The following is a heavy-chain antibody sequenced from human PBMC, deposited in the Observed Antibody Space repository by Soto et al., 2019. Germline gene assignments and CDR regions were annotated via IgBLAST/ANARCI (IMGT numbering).Heavy chain of an antibody. Sequence: QVQLQESGPGQVKPSETLSLTCTISGGSISVYYWSWVRQPPGHELEWIGYIYASGSPDYNPSLRSRVTISADTSKNQISLKLTSPTAADTAVYYCARGVGSSPPRYWGRGTLVTVSS. CDR3: ARGVGSSPPRY. CDR2: IYASGSP. CDR1: GGSISVYY. D-gene: IGHD1-26*01. V-gene: IGHV4-59*01. J-gene: IGHJ4*02.